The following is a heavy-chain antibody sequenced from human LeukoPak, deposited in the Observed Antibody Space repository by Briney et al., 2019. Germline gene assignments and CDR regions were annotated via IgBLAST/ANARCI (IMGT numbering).Heavy chain of an antibody. CDR2: ISGSGATGT. Sequence: PGGSPRLSCTASGLTLTNYAMSWVRQSPGKGLEWVSVISGSGATGTFYADSVRGRFTISRDNSKNTLYLQMDRLRADDTALYYCAKQSTQRCYTGMDVWGQGTTVTVS. V-gene: IGHV3-23*01. CDR3: AKQSTQRCYTGMDV. CDR1: GLTLTNYA. D-gene: IGHD2-2*02. J-gene: IGHJ6*02.